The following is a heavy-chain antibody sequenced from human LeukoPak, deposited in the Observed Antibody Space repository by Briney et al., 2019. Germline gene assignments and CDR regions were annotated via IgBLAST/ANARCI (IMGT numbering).Heavy chain of an antibody. V-gene: IGHV5-51*01. CDR2: IYPGDSDT. Sequence: GESLKISCKGSGYSFTSYWIGWVRQMPGKGLEWMGIIYPGDSDTRYSPFFQGQVTISADKSISTAYLQWSSLKASDTAMYYCARRDDSSGYYYSSGAFDIWGQGTMVTVSS. J-gene: IGHJ3*02. D-gene: IGHD3-22*01. CDR1: GYSFTSYW. CDR3: ARRDDSSGYYYSSGAFDI.